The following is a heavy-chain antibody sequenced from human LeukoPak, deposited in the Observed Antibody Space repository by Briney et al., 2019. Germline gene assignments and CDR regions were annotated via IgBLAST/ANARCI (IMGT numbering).Heavy chain of an antibody. Sequence: SETLSLTCTVSGGSISSSSYYWGWIRQPPGKGLEWIGSIYYSGSTYYNPSLKSRVTISVDTSKNQFSLKLSSVTAADRAVYYCARTGITGTTLDWFDPWGQGTLVTVSS. V-gene: IGHV4-39*07. D-gene: IGHD1-20*01. CDR2: IYYSGST. CDR1: GGSISSSSYY. CDR3: ARTGITGTTLDWFDP. J-gene: IGHJ5*02.